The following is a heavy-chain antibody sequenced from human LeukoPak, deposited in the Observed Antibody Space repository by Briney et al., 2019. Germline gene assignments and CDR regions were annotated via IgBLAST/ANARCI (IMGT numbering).Heavy chain of an antibody. D-gene: IGHD3-3*01. CDR2: IYYSGNT. V-gene: IGHV4-39*01. CDR3: ARHILRVTSGQFWFDP. CDR1: GVPISNINYH. Sequence: SETLSPTCSVSGVPISNINYHWGWIRQTPGKGLEWIGSIYYSGNTYYSPSLKSRVSISVDTSKNQFSLRLSSVTAADTAAYYCARHILRVTSGQFWFDPWGQGTKVTVSS. J-gene: IGHJ5*02.